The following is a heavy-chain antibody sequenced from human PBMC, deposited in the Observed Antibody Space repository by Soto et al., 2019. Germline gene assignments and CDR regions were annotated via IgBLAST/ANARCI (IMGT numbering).Heavy chain of an antibody. CDR2: ISYDGSNK. J-gene: IGHJ6*02. Sequence: LSLTCTVPGASISSSNWWTWVRQAPGKGLEWVAVISYDGSNKYYADSVKGRFTISRDNAKNSLYLQMNSLRAEDTAVYYCARVVDYYDPYYYYGMDVWGQGTTVT. D-gene: IGHD3-22*01. CDR1: GASISSSN. V-gene: IGHV3-30-3*01. CDR3: ARVVDYYDPYYYYGMDV.